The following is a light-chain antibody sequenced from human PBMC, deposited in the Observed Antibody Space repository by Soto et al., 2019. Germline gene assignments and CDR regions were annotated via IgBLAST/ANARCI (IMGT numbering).Light chain of an antibody. Sequence: EIVMTQSPATLSVSPGERATLSCRASQRVSSTLAWYHQKPGQAPRLLSYGTSTRATGIPARFSGSGSGTEFTLTISSLQSEEFAVYYWQQYNNWPPLTFGGGTKVEIK. CDR2: GTS. CDR3: QQYNNWPPLT. CDR1: QRVSST. J-gene: IGKJ4*01. V-gene: IGKV3-15*01.